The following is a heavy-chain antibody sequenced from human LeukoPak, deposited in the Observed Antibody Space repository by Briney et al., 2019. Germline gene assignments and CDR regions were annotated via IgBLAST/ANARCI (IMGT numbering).Heavy chain of an antibody. V-gene: IGHV3-66*01. D-gene: IGHD4-23*01. CDR2: IYSGGST. CDR1: GFTVSSNY. CDR3: AKDRAYGGNSEVVS. J-gene: IGHJ5*02. Sequence: GGSLRLSCAASGFTVSSNYMSWVRQAPGKGLEWVSIIYSGGSTYYADSVKGRFTISRDNSKNTLYLQMNSLRVEDTAVYYCAKDRAYGGNSEVVSWGQGTLVTVSS.